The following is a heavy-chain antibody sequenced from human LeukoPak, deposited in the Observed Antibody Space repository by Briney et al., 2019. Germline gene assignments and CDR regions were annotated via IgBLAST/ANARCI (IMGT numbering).Heavy chain of an antibody. CDR2: IYGGGAT. V-gene: IGHV3-53*01. J-gene: IGHJ4*02. D-gene: IGHD6-6*01. CDR1: GFTVSNDY. Sequence: GGSLRLSCAVSGFTVSNDYMSWVRQAPGKGLEWVSVIYGGGATYYADSVRGRFTISRDNFENTLFLQMDNLRAEDTAVYYCTRLLPSSHHFFDSWGQGTLVTVSS. CDR3: TRLLPSSHHFFDS.